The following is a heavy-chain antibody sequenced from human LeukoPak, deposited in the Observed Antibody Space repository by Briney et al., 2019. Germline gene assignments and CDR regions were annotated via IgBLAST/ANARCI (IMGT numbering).Heavy chain of an antibody. D-gene: IGHD3-22*01. V-gene: IGHV1-18*01. J-gene: IGHJ4*02. CDR1: GYTFTNYG. Sequence: ASVNVSCMASGYTFTNYGISGVRQARGQGLEWVAWISPYNGNTNFPQKLQGRVTMTAYTATSTAYMELRSLRSDDTAVYYCASAPLPYYYDSSSPFDCWGQGTLVTVSS. CDR2: ISPYNGNT. CDR3: ASAPLPYYYDSSSPFDC.